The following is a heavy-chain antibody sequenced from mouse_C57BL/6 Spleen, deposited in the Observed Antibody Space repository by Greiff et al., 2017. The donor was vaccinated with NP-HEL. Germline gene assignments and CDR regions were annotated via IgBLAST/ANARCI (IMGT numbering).Heavy chain of an antibody. CDR2: ISDGGSYT. J-gene: IGHJ3*01. D-gene: IGHD1-1*01. CDR3: ARGGSSPAWFAY. CDR1: GFTFSSYA. Sequence: EVKLVESGGGLVKPGGSLKLSCAASGFTFSSYAMSWVRQTPEKRLEWVATISDGGSYTYYPDNVKGRFTISRDNAKNNLYLQMSHLKSEDTAMYYCARGGSSPAWFAYWGQGTLVTVSA. V-gene: IGHV5-4*03.